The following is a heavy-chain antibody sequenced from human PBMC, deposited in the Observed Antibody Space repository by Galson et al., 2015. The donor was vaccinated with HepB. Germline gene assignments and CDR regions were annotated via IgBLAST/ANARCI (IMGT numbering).Heavy chain of an antibody. CDR3: ARDRGIVVVVAADNWFDP. Sequence: SVKVSCKASGYTFTSYAMHWVRQAPGQRLEWMGWINAGNGNTKYSQKFQGRVTITRDTSASTAYMELSSLRSEDTAVYYCARDRGIVVVVAADNWFDPWGQGTLVTVSS. CDR2: INAGNGNT. CDR1: GYTFTSYA. V-gene: IGHV1-3*01. J-gene: IGHJ5*02. D-gene: IGHD2-15*01.